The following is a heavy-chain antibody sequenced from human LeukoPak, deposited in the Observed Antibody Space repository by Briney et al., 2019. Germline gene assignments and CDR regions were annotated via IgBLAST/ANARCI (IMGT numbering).Heavy chain of an antibody. Sequence: SETLSLTCSVSGGSISPYYWSWIRQPPGKGLEWIGYIFYTGITTYNPSLKSRVSISLDSPKNQFFLRLTSVTAADTAMYYCARAETLAAIYFDFWGQGRLVTVSS. D-gene: IGHD6-25*01. V-gene: IGHV4-59*01. CDR2: IFYTGIT. J-gene: IGHJ4*02. CDR3: ARAETLAAIYFDF. CDR1: GGSISPYY.